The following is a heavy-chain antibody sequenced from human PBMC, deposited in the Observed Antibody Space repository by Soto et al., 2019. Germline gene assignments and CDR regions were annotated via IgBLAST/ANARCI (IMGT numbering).Heavy chain of an antibody. Sequence: SVKVTCKASGYTFTSYGISWVRQAHGQGLEWMGWISAYNGNTNYAQKLQGRVTMTTDTSTSTAYMELRSLRSDDTAVYYCAREVTQPDYGMDVWGQGTTVTVSS. J-gene: IGHJ6*02. CDR3: AREVTQPDYGMDV. V-gene: IGHV1-18*01. CDR1: GYTFTSYG. CDR2: ISAYNGNT. D-gene: IGHD5-18*01.